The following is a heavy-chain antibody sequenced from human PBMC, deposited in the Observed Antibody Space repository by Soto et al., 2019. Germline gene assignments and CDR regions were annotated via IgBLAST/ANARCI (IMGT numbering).Heavy chain of an antibody. CDR3: ARGWIQLDY. V-gene: IGHV4-59*01. CDR2: IYYNGHT. D-gene: IGHD5-18*01. CDR1: GGSIRNYY. Sequence: SETLSLTCTVSGGSIRNYYWTWIRQPPGKGLEWIGYIYYNGHTYYNPSLKSRVTISVDTSKNQFSLKLRSVTTADTAVYFCARGWIQLDYGGLGTLVTGSS. J-gene: IGHJ4*02.